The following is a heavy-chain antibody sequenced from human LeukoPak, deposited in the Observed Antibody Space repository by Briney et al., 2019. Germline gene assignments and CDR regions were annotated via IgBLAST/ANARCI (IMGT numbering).Heavy chain of an antibody. V-gene: IGHV4-59*01. J-gene: IGHJ3*02. CDR3: ACLTTADAFDI. Sequence: PSETLSLTCTVSGGSINSYYWSWIRQPPGKGLEWIGYIYDSGSTNYNPSLKSRVTISVDTSKNQFSLKLSSVTAADTAVYYCACLTTADAFDIWGQGTMVTVPS. CDR2: IYDSGST. CDR1: GGSINSYY. D-gene: IGHD3-22*01.